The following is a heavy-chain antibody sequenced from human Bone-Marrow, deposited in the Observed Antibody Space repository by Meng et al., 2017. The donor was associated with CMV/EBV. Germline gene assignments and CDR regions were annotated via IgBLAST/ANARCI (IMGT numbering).Heavy chain of an antibody. CDR3: ARGRGTIFGVVPYYYYGMDV. J-gene: IGHJ6*02. CDR1: GYTFTSYE. V-gene: IGHV1-8*02. CDR2: MNPNSGNT. Sequence: ASVKVSCKASGYTFTSYEINWVRQATGQGLEWMGWMNPNSGNTGYAQKFQGRVTMTRNTSISTAYMELSSLRSEDTAVYYCARGRGTIFGVVPYYYYGMDVWGQGTTVTVSS. D-gene: IGHD3-3*01.